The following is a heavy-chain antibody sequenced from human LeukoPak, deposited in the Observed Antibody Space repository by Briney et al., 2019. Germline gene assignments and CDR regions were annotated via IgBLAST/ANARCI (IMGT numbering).Heavy chain of an antibody. Sequence: GGSLRLSCAVSGFTFSNYDMNWVRQAPGKGPEWVTTISASGLHIYYADSAKGRFTISRDNSKNTLELQMNSLRGEDTAVYYCVRMVAGDSWGQGTLVTVSS. CDR3: VRMVAGDS. CDR1: GFTFSNYD. J-gene: IGHJ4*02. CDR2: ISASGLHI. V-gene: IGHV3-23*01. D-gene: IGHD6-19*01.